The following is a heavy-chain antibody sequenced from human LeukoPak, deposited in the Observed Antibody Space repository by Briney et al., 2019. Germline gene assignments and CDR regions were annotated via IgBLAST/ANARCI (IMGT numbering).Heavy chain of an antibody. Sequence: PGGSLRLSCAASGFTFSSYAMSWVRQAPGKGLEWVSAISGSGGSTYYADSVKGRFTISRDNSKNTLYLQMNSLRAEDTAVYYCAKDQPVEIVVVVAVQADAFDIWGQGTMVTVSS. V-gene: IGHV3-23*01. CDR3: AKDQPVEIVVVVAVQADAFDI. CDR2: ISGSGGST. CDR1: GFTFSSYA. J-gene: IGHJ3*02. D-gene: IGHD2-15*01.